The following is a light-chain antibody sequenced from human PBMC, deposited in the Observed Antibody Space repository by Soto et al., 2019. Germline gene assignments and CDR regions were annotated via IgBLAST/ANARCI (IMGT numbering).Light chain of an antibody. CDR2: DTS. J-gene: IGKJ5*01. Sequence: EIVLTQSPATLSLSPGERATLSCRASESLYTYLAWFQQKPGQAPRLLIFDTSRRATGVPARFSGSGAGTDFTLTISRLEPEDFAVYYCQQYGSSPITFGQGTRLEIK. CDR3: QQYGSSPIT. CDR1: ESLYTY. V-gene: IGKV3-20*01.